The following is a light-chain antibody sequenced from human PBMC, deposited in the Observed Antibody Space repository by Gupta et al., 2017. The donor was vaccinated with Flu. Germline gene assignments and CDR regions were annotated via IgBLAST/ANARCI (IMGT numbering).Light chain of an antibody. CDR2: GTS. Sequence: EIVLTQSPVTLSLSLGDRATLSCRARQSIRSNYLVWYQQRPGQAPRLLIYGTSIRATGVPDRFSGSGSGTDFTLTINRREPEDFAVYYCQQKRKSPFTFGQGTKVDIK. CDR1: QSIRSNY. V-gene: IGKV3-20*01. CDR3: QQKRKSPFT. J-gene: IGKJ2*01.